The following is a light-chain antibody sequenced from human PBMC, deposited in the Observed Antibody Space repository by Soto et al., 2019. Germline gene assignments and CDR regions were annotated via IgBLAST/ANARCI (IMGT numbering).Light chain of an antibody. CDR3: QQYGSSPLYT. CDR2: GAS. Sequence: TQSPSTLSASVGDTVTVTCRASQSVSGWLAWYQQKPGQAPRLLIYGASSRATGIPDRFSGSGSGTDFTLTISRLEPEDFAVYYCQQYGSSPLYTFGQGTRLEIK. J-gene: IGKJ5*01. CDR1: QSVSGW. V-gene: IGKV3-20*01.